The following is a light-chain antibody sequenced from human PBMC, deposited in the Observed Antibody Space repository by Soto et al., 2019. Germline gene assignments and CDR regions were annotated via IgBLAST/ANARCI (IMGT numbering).Light chain of an antibody. J-gene: IGLJ1*01. V-gene: IGLV2-11*01. Sequence: QSALTQPLSVSGSPGQSVAISCTGTSNDVGAYDHVSWYQHSPDKAPKLLIFDVNKRPSGVPDRFSGSKSGNTASLTISGLXADDEAEYFCSSYAGTYFLYIFGSGTKVTLL. CDR3: SSYAGTYFLYI. CDR1: SNDVGAYDH. CDR2: DVN.